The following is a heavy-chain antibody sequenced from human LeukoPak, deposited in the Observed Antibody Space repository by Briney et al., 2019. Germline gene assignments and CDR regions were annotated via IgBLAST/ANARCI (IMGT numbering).Heavy chain of an antibody. J-gene: IGHJ5*02. Sequence: GGSLRLSCEASGFTFNTYSMNWARQAPGKGLEWVSSIDSSGGYMFYADSVKGRFIISRDNAKNSLYLQMNSLRAEDTALYYCAREGGSGWYSGWFDPWGQGTLVTVSS. CDR2: IDSSGGYM. V-gene: IGHV3-21*01. CDR1: GFTFNTYS. D-gene: IGHD6-19*01. CDR3: AREGGSGWYSGWFDP.